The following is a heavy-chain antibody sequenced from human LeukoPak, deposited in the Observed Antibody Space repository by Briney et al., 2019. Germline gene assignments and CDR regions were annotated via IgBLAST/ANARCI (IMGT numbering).Heavy chain of an antibody. CDR1: GFTVSHNY. CDR2: IHSGGSS. D-gene: IGHD1-1*01. Sequence: PGGSLRLSCTASGFTVSHNYMHWVRQAPGKGLEWVSVIHSGGSSYHADSVKGRFTISRDNSKNTVFLQLNSLRAEDTAVYYCARGPPAGNFIAFWGQGPLVPVSS. J-gene: IGHJ4*02. V-gene: IGHV3-53*01. CDR3: ARGPPAGNFIAF.